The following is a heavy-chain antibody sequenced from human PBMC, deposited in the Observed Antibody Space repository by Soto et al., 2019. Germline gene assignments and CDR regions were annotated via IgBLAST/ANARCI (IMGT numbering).Heavy chain of an antibody. CDR3: ARDGTLYDSSGYYYLY. CDR1: GGTFSRYA. Sequence: QVQLVQSGAEVKKPGSSVKVSCKASGGTFSRYAISWVRQAPGQGLEWMGGIIPLFGKANYAQEFQGRVTITADESTSTAYMELSSLRSEDTAVYYCARDGTLYDSSGYYYLYWGQGTLVTVSS. D-gene: IGHD3-22*01. CDR2: IIPLFGKA. V-gene: IGHV1-69*01. J-gene: IGHJ4*02.